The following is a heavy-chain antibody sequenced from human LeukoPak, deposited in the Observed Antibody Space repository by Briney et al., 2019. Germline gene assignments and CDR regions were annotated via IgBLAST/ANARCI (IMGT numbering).Heavy chain of an antibody. D-gene: IGHD2-15*01. V-gene: IGHV3-64D*06. CDR3: LVVGFQGHFIY. J-gene: IGHJ4*02. CDR1: GVTFTSHV. Sequence: PGGSLRLSCSASGVTFTSHVFHWVPQSPRKGLEHVSDIGHDGTETYYADSVKGRFTIYRDNSKNTVSFQLSSLRVDDTDVYYCLVVGFQGHFIYWGPGAPVTV. CDR2: IGHDGTET.